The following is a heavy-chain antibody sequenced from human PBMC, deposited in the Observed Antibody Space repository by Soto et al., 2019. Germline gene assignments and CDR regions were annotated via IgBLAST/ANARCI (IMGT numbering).Heavy chain of an antibody. Sequence: SETLSLTCTVSGGTISTSSYYWCWLRHPPGKGLEWIGSIYSCGRTYYNPSLKRRVTISVDTSKKHFSRKLSSVIVSDTAVYYCAREQYVIMSGYYPLDDWGEGTLFTVAS. CDR2: IYSCGRT. V-gene: IGHV4-39*02. D-gene: IGHD3-9*01. CDR3: AREQYVIMSGYYPLDD. J-gene: IGHJ4*02. CDR1: GGTISTSSYY.